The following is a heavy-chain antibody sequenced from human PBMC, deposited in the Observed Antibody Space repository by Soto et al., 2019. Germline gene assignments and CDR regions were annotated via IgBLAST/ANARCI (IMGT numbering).Heavy chain of an antibody. CDR2: IYYSGNT. J-gene: IGHJ5*01. CDR1: GDSVNSGNYY. Sequence: SETLSLTCSVPGDSVNSGNYYWTWMRQPPGKGLEWIGHIYYSGNTNYSPSLKSRITISLDTTNNQFSLNLNSVTAADTAVYYCARVPVDTYMIYWSDPWGQGTLVTVSS. D-gene: IGHD3-16*01. CDR3: ARVPVDTYMIYWSDP. V-gene: IGHV4-61*01.